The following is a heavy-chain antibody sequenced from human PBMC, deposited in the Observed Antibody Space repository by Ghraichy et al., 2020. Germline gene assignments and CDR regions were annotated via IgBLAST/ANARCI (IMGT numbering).Heavy chain of an antibody. J-gene: IGHJ6*03. CDR1: GFTFSSYG. D-gene: IGHD6-25*01. CDR2: IWYDGSNK. V-gene: IGHV3-33*01. CDR3: ARGSGYYYYYMDV. Sequence: GGSLRLSCAASGFTFSSYGMHWVRQAPGKGLEWVAVIWYDGSNKYYADSVKGRFTISRDNSKNTLYLQMNSLRAEDTAVYYCARGSGYYYYYMDVWGKGTTVTVSS.